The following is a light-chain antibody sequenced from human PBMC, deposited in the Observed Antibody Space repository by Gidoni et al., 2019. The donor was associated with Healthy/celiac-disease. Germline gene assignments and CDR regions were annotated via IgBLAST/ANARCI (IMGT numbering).Light chain of an antibody. CDR1: QGIRND. CDR3: LQDYTFPRT. CDR2: AAS. Sequence: AIQMTQSPSSLSASVGDRVTITCRASQGIRNDLGWYQQKPGKAPKLLIYAASRLQSGVPSRFSGTGSGTDFTLTISRLQPEDFATYYCLQDYTFPRTFXQXTKVEIK. J-gene: IGKJ1*01. V-gene: IGKV1-6*01.